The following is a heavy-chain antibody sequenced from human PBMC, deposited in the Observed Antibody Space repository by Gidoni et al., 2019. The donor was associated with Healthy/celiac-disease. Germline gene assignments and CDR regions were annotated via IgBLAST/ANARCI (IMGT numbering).Heavy chain of an antibody. D-gene: IGHD3-10*01. CDR1: GFTFSSYA. Sequence: QVQLVESGGGVVQPGRSLRLSCAASGFTFSSYAMPWVRQAPGKGLGWVAVISYDGSNKYYADSVKGRFTISRDNSKNTLYLQMNSLRAEDTAVYYCAREGPAMVRGVIITDYYYGMDVWGQGTTVTVSS. J-gene: IGHJ6*02. V-gene: IGHV3-30*04. CDR2: ISYDGSNK. CDR3: AREGPAMVRGVIITDYYYGMDV.